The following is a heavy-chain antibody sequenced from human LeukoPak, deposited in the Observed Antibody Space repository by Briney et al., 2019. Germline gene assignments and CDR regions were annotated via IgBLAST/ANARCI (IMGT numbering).Heavy chain of an antibody. CDR1: GFTFSSYS. CDR3: ARLALSYCSGGSCYSYGMDV. D-gene: IGHD2-15*01. V-gene: IGHV3-21*01. Sequence: GGSLRLSCAASGFTFSSYSMNWVRQAPGKGLEWGASINSSRSYIYYADSVKGRFTISRDNAKNSLYLEMNHLRAEDTAVYYCARLALSYCSGGSCYSYGMDVWGQGTTVTVSS. J-gene: IGHJ6*02. CDR2: INSSRSYI.